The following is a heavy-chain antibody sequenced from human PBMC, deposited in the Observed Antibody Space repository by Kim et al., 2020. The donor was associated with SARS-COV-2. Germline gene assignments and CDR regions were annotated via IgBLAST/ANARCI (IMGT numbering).Heavy chain of an antibody. J-gene: IGHJ5*02. Sequence: ASVKVSCKASGYTFTSYAMNWVRQAPGQGLEWMGWINTNTGNPTYAQGFTGRFVFSLDTSVSTAYLQLSSLKAEDTAVYYCARMYYDFWSGYYISGLFDPWGQGTLVTVSS. CDR3: ARMYYDFWSGYYISGLFDP. V-gene: IGHV7-4-1*02. D-gene: IGHD3-3*01. CDR1: GYTFTSYA. CDR2: INTNTGNP.